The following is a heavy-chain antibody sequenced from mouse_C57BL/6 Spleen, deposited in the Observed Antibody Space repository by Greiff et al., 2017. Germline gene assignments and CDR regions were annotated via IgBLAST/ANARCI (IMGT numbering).Heavy chain of an antibody. CDR3: TRTGYYWYFDV. CDR2: IRHKANNHAT. Sequence: EVKVEESGGGLVQPGGSMKLSCAASGFTFSDAWMDWVRQSPEKGLEWVAEIRHKANNHATYYAESVKGRFTIARDDSKSSVYLQMNSLRAEDTGIYYCTRTGYYWYFDVWGTGTTVTVSS. D-gene: IGHD2-2*01. J-gene: IGHJ1*03. V-gene: IGHV6-6*01. CDR1: GFTFSDAW.